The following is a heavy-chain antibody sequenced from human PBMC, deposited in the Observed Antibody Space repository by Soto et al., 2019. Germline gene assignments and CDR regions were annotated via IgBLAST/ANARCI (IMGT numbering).Heavy chain of an antibody. J-gene: IGHJ4*02. V-gene: IGHV1-2*04. CDR1: GYTFTGYY. CDR2: INPNSGGT. CDR3: ARDQGSSWVYYFDY. Sequence: GASVKVSCKASGYTFTGYYMHWVRQAPGQGLEWMGWINPNSGGTNYAQKFQCWVTMTRDTSISTAYMELSRLRSDVTAVYYCARDQGSSWVYYFDYWGQGTLVTVSS. D-gene: IGHD6-13*01.